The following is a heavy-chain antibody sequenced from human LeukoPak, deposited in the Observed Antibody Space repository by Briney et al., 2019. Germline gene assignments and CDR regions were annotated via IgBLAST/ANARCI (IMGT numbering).Heavy chain of an antibody. CDR1: GGSISSYY. V-gene: IGHV4-4*07. CDR3: ARGHYDILAGHYYFDY. J-gene: IGHJ4*02. CDR2: IYTSGST. Sequence: SETLSLTCTVSGGSISSYYWSWIRQPAGKGLEWIGRIYTSGSTNYNPSLKSRVTMSVDTSKNQFSLKLSSVTAADTAVYYCARGHYDILAGHYYFDYWGQGTLVTVSS. D-gene: IGHD3-9*01.